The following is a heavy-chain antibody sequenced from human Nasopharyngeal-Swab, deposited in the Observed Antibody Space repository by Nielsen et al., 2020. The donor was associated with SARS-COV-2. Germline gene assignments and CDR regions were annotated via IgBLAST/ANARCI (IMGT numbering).Heavy chain of an antibody. J-gene: IGHJ6*02. V-gene: IGHV1-69*04. CDR3: ARDLMVGSGWYRHYYYGMDV. Sequence: SVKVSCKASGGTFSSYAISWVRQAPGQGLEWMGRIIPILGIANYAQKFQGRVTITADKSTSTAYMELSSLRSEDTAVYYCARDLMVGSGWYRHYYYGMDVWGQGTTVAVSS. D-gene: IGHD6-19*01. CDR2: IIPILGIA. CDR1: GGTFSSYA.